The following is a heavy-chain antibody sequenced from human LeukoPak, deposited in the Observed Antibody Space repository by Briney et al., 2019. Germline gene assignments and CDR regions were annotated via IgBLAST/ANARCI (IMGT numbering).Heavy chain of an antibody. D-gene: IGHD5-12*01. CDR1: GFTFSSYA. V-gene: IGHV3-64*01. J-gene: IGHJ6*02. CDR2: ISSNGGST. Sequence: GGSLRLSCAASGFTFSSYAMHWVRQAPGKGLEYVSAISSNGGSTYYANSVKGRFTISRDNSKNTLYLQMGSLRAEDMAVYYCARDIVATTYKYYYDMDVWGQGTTVTVSS. CDR3: ARDIVATTYKYYYDMDV.